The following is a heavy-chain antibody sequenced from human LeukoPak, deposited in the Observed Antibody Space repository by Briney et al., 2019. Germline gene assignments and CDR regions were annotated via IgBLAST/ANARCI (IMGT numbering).Heavy chain of an antibody. CDR3: ARAPFFDFWTGYYFDY. D-gene: IGHD3/OR15-3a*01. Sequence: PSETLSLTCAVSGGSISSYYWTWIRQPPGKGLEWIGYIYYSGITNYNPSLNSRVTISIDRSKNQFSLKLSSVTAADTAVYYCARAPFFDFWTGYYFDYWGQGTLVTVSS. CDR2: IYYSGIT. J-gene: IGHJ4*02. V-gene: IGHV4-59*01. CDR1: GGSISSYY.